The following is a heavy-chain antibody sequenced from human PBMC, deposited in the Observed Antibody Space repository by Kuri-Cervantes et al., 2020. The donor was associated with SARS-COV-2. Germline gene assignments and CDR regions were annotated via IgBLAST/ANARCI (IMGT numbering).Heavy chain of an antibody. D-gene: IGHD4-11*01. Sequence: SGPTLVKPTQTLTPTCTFSGFSLTTSGMCVAWIRQPPGKALEWLARIDWDDDKYYKTSLNTRLSISKDTSKDQVVLTMTNMDPVDTATYYCVRIRAATVIADYWGQGTLVTVSS. CDR3: VRIRAATVIADY. CDR1: GFSLTTSGMC. CDR2: IDWDDDK. J-gene: IGHJ4*02. V-gene: IGHV2-70*11.